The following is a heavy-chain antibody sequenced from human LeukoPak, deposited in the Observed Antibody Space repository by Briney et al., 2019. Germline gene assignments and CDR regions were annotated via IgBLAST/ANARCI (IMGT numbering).Heavy chain of an antibody. D-gene: IGHD6-19*01. CDR1: GFTVSSNY. CDR3: VGDGWAGLGDY. CDR2: IYSGGST. J-gene: IGHJ4*03. V-gene: IGHV3-53*01. Sequence: GGSLRLSCAASGFTVSSNYMSWVRQAPGKGLEWVSVIYSGGSTNYADSLKGRFTISRDNSKNTLYLQLSSRRAADTAVYYCVGDGWAGLGDYWGQGTTVTVSS.